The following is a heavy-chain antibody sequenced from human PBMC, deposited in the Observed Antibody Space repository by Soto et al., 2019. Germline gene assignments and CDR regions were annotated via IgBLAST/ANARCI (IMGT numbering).Heavy chain of an antibody. D-gene: IGHD5-18*01. CDR1: GASITNDAFF. J-gene: IGHJ4*02. V-gene: IGHV4-31*03. CDR2: ITYGGSI. Sequence: SETLSLTCTVSGASITNDAFFWTWVRQHPEKGLEWLAYITYGGSIYYDPSLRSRLTVSIDKSKSQFSLNVRSVTAADTAVYYCAKMERTQLWLLVQYWGPGLLVTVSS. CDR3: AKMERTQLWLLVQY.